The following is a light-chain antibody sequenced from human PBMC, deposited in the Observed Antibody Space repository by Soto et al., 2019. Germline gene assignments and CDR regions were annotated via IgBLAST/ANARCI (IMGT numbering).Light chain of an antibody. Sequence: QSVLTQPPSASGTPGQTIAISCSGGSSNIGSHTVNWYQQLPGTAPRLLIYSNTQRPSGVPDRFSGSKSGTSASLAIPGLQSEYEGDYYCAAWDDSLNGVVFGGGTKLTVL. V-gene: IGLV1-44*01. CDR2: SNT. J-gene: IGLJ2*01. CDR3: AAWDDSLNGVV. CDR1: SSNIGSHT.